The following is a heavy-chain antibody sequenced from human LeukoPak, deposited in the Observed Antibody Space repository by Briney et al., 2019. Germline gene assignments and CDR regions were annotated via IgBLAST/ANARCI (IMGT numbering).Heavy chain of an antibody. V-gene: IGHV3-21*01. Sequence: GGSLRLSCAASGFTFSSYSMNWVRQAPGKGLEWVSSISSSSSYIYYADSVKGRFTISRDNAKNSLYLQMNSQRAEDTAVYYCARAGSGYDYDYWGQGTLVTVSS. CDR3: ARAGSGYDYDY. CDR1: GFTFSSYS. J-gene: IGHJ4*02. CDR2: ISSSSSYI. D-gene: IGHD5-12*01.